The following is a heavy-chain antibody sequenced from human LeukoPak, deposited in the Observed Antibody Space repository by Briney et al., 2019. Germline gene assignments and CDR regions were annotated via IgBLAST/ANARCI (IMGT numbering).Heavy chain of an antibody. Sequence: GGSLRLSCAASGLTFSSYAMSWVRQAPGKGLEWVSAISRNGGSKYYADFVKGRFTISKENYKNSVYLQMSSLRAEDTAVYYCARDRASYDFWSGYNYMDVWGKGTTVTVSS. CDR3: ARDRASYDFWSGYNYMDV. D-gene: IGHD3-3*01. J-gene: IGHJ6*03. V-gene: IGHV3-23*01. CDR2: ISRNGGSK. CDR1: GLTFSSYA.